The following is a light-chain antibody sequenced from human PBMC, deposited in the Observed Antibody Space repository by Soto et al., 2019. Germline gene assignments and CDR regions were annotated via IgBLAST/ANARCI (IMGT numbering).Light chain of an antibody. V-gene: IGLV2-14*03. CDR2: DVN. CDR3: SSFTSSTSYV. J-gene: IGLJ1*01. CDR1: SSDVGSYNS. Sequence: QSVLTQPASVSGSPGQSIAISCTGTSSDVGSYNSVSSYQQYPRKAPKLMIHDVNNRPSGISDRFSGSKSGNTASLTISGLQAEDEADYYCSSFTSSTSYVFGTGTKXT.